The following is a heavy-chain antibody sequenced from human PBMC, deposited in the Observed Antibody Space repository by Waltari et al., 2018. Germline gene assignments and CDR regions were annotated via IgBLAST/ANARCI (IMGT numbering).Heavy chain of an antibody. D-gene: IGHD4-17*01. Sequence: QVQLQESGPGLVKPSETLSLTCTVSGGSFSTYYWSWIRQPPGKGLEWIGNIYYSGNTNYNPSLRSRVTISIDTSKNQFSLKLTSVTTADTAVYYCARRRDYGDSDFDYWGQGTLVTVSS. CDR3: ARRRDYGDSDFDY. CDR2: IYYSGNT. CDR1: GGSFSTYY. V-gene: IGHV4-59*13. J-gene: IGHJ4*02.